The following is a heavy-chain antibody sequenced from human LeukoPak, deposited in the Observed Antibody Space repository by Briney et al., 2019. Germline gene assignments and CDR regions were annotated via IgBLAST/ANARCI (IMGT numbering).Heavy chain of an antibody. CDR3: AKVGKMYCSSTSCPGKWFDP. Sequence: PGGSLRLSCAASGFTFSSYAMSWVRQAPGKGLEWVSAISGSGGSTYYADSVKGRFTISRDNSKNTLYLQMNSLRAEDTAVYYCAKVGKMYCSSTSCPGKWFDPWGQGTLVTVSS. CDR2: ISGSGGST. V-gene: IGHV3-23*01. D-gene: IGHD2-2*01. CDR1: GFTFSSYA. J-gene: IGHJ5*02.